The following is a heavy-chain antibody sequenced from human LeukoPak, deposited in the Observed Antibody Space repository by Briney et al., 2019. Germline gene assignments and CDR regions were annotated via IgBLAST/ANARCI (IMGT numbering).Heavy chain of an antibody. CDR3: ARPVAYCGGDCYPWYFDL. Sequence: SETLSLTCTVSGGSISSSSYYWGWIRQPPGKGLEWIGSIYYSGSTYYNPSLKSRVTISVDTSKNQFSLKLSSVTAADTAVYYCARPVAYCGGDCYPWYFDLWGRGTLVTVSS. CDR1: GGSISSSSYY. J-gene: IGHJ2*01. V-gene: IGHV4-39*01. D-gene: IGHD2-21*02. CDR2: IYYSGST.